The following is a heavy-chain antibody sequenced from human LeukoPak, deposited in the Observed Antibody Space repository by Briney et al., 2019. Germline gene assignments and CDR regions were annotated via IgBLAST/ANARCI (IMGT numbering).Heavy chain of an antibody. D-gene: IGHD6-19*01. V-gene: IGHV3-48*01. CDR3: AKLKQWQPQRYFFEY. CDR2: ISSSSRSI. CDR1: GFTFSSYS. J-gene: IGHJ4*02. Sequence: GGSLRLSCAASGFTFSSYSMNWVRQAPGKGLEWVSYISSSSRSIYYADAVKGRVTISRDNSKNTLYLQMNSLRAEDTAVYYCAKLKQWQPQRYFFEYWGQGALVTVAS.